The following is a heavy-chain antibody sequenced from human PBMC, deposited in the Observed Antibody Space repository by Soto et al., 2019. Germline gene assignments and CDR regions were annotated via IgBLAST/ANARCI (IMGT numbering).Heavy chain of an antibody. CDR2: INSDGSTT. V-gene: IGHV3-74*01. J-gene: IGHJ4*02. D-gene: IGHD6-19*01. CDR1: GFTSRDHW. Sequence: GGSLRLSCAASGFTSRDHWMHWVRQAPGKGLVWVSRINSDGSTTTYADSVKGRFTISRDNAKSTLYLQLNSLRAEDTALYYCARGYSSGPDYWGQGTLVTVSS. CDR3: ARGYSSGPDY.